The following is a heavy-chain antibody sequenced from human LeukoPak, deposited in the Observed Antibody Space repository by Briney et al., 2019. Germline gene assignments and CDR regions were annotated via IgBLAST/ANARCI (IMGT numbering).Heavy chain of an antibody. CDR1: GDSVSSNSVT. CDR3: AREWFPTAV. V-gene: IGHV6-1*01. CDR2: TYYRSTWYN. J-gene: IGHJ6*02. D-gene: IGHD1-1*01. Sequence: SQTLSLTCAISGDSVSSNSVTWNWIRQSPSRGLEWLGRTYYRSTWYNDYAVSVRGRITVNPDTSKNQFSLKLSSVTAADTAVYYCAREWFPTAVWGQGTTVTVSS.